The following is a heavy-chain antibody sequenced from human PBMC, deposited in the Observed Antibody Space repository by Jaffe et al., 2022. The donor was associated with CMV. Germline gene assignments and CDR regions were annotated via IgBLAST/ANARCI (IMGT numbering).Heavy chain of an antibody. J-gene: IGHJ6*02. V-gene: IGHV4-59*01. Sequence: QVQLQESGPGLVKPSETLSLTCTVSGASISSYYWSWIRQPPGKGLEWIGYIYYTGSTNYNPSLKSRVTISVDTSKNQFSLKLSSVTAADTAVYYCASQYSSRWFGMDVWGQGTTVTVSS. CDR2: IYYTGST. D-gene: IGHD6-13*01. CDR1: GASISSYY. CDR3: ASQYSSRWFGMDV.